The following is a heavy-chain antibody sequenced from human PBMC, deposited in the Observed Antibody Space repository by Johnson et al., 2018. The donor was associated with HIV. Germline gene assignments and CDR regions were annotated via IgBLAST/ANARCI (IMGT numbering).Heavy chain of an antibody. D-gene: IGHD2-2*01. J-gene: IGHJ3*02. CDR1: GFSVSSNY. V-gene: IGHV3-66*01. CDR3: AKTVIVGLPAAMVDAFDI. Sequence: VQLVESGGGLVQPGGSLRLSCAASGFSVSSNYMTWVRQAPGKGLEWVSVLFSGGDTYYADSVRGRFTISRDNSKNTLYLQMNSLRAEDTAVYYCAKTVIVGLPAAMVDAFDIWGQGTMVTVSS. CDR2: LFSGGDT.